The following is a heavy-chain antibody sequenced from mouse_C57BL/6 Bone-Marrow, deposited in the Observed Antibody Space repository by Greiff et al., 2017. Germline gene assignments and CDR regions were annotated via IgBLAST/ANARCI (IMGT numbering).Heavy chain of an antibody. CDR1: GYAFSSSW. CDR3: ARDPPWFAY. Sequence: VQLQQSGPELVKPGASVKISCKASGYAFSSSWMNWVKQRPGKGLEWIGRIYPGDGDTNYNGKFKGKATLTADKSSSTAYMQLSSLTSEDSAVXFCARDPPWFAYWGQGTLVTVSA. J-gene: IGHJ3*01. CDR2: IYPGDGDT. V-gene: IGHV1-82*01.